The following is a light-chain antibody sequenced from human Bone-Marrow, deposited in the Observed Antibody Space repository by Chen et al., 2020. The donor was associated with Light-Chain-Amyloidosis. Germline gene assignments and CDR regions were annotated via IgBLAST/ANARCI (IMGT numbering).Light chain of an antibody. CDR2: DDS. V-gene: IGLV3-21*02. Sequence: SYVLTQQSSVSVAPGQTATIACGGNNIGSTSVHWYQQTPGQAPLLVGYDDSDRPSGIPERWPASNSANTATLAISRVEPGDEAYYYCQVWESSSDRPVFGGGTKLPVL. CDR3: QVWESSSDRPV. CDR1: NIGSTS. J-gene: IGLJ3*02.